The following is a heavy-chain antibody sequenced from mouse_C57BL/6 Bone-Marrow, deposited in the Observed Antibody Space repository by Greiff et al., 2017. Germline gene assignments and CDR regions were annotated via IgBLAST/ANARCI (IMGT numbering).Heavy chain of an antibody. Sequence: QVQLQQPGAELVKPGASVKLSCKASGYTFTSYWMQWVKQRPGQGLEWIGEIDPSDSYTNYNQKFKGKATLTVDTSSSTAYMQLSSLTSEDSAVYYCARWDGYYLAWFAYWGQGTLVTVS. J-gene: IGHJ3*01. V-gene: IGHV1-50*01. D-gene: IGHD2-3*01. CDR1: GYTFTSYW. CDR2: IDPSDSYT. CDR3: ARWDGYYLAWFAY.